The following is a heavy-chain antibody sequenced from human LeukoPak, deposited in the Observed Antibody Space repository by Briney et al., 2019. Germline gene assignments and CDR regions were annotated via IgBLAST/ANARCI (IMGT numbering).Heavy chain of an antibody. J-gene: IGHJ4*02. CDR3: ARAVAGTSSRFFDY. D-gene: IGHD6-19*01. CDR2: INHSVGA. CDR1: GGSFSGYY. V-gene: IGHV4-34*01. Sequence: ETLSLTCAVYGGSFSGYYWSWIRQPPGKGLEWIGEINHSVGANYNPSLKSRVTISVDTSKNQFSLKLSSVTAADTAVYYCARAVAGTSSRFFDYWGQGTLVTVSS.